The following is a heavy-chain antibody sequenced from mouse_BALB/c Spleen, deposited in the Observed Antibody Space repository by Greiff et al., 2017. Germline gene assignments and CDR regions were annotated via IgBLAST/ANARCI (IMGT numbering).Heavy chain of an antibody. CDR2: IDPENGDT. Sequence: EVQLQQSGAELVRSGASVKLSCTASGFNIKDYYMHWVKQRPEQGLEWIGWIDPENGDTEYAPKFQGKATMTADTSSNTAYLQLSSLTSEDTAVYYCNAGDYYGYDGYAMDYWGQGTSVTVS. V-gene: IGHV14-4*02. D-gene: IGHD2-2*01. CDR3: NAGDYYGYDGYAMDY. CDR1: GFNIKDYY. J-gene: IGHJ4*01.